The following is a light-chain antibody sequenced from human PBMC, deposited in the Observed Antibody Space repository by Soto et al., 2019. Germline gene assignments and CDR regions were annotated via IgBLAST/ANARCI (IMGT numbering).Light chain of an antibody. CDR3: SLYTTSSSRVV. CDR1: SSDVGTYNR. Sequence: QSALTQPPSVSGSPGQSVTITCTGTSSDVGTYNRVSWYQQPPGTAPKLIIYEVNNRPSGVPDRFSGSKSGNTASLTISGLQAEDEDDYHCSLYTTSSSRVVFGGGTKLTVL. CDR2: EVN. J-gene: IGLJ2*01. V-gene: IGLV2-18*01.